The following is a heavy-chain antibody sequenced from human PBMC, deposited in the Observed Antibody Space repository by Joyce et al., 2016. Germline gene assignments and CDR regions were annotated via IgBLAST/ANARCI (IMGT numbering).Heavy chain of an antibody. V-gene: IGHV1-69*01. CDR2: ILPRFGTA. J-gene: IGHJ4*02. D-gene: IGHD3-22*01. CDR1: GGTFSNYA. Sequence: QVYLVQSGAEVKKPGSSVKVSCKTSGGTFSNYAISWVRRAPGQGLEWMGGILPRFGTANYAQKFQGRVTVTADESTSTAYMELSSLRSEDTAVYYCAKDTSGYYHLDYWGQGTLVTVSS. CDR3: AKDTSGYYHLDY.